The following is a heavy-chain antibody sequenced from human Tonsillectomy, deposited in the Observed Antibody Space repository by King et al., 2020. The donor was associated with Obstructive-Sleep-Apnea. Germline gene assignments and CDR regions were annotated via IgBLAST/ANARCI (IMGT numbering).Heavy chain of an antibody. Sequence: VQLVESGAEVKKPGSSVKVSCTASGVTFSSYAISWVRQAPGQGLEWMGGIIPIFGTANYAQKFQGRVTITADESTSTAYMELSSLRSEDTAVYYCARSLPGIVVGYYFDYWGQGTLVTVSS. V-gene: IGHV1-69*01. CDR2: IIPIFGTA. CDR1: GVTFSSYA. D-gene: IGHD2-2*01. CDR3: ARSLPGIVVGYYFDY. J-gene: IGHJ4*02.